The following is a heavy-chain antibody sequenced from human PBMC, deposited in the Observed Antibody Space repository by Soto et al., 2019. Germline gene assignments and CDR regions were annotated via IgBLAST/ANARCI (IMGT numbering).Heavy chain of an antibody. CDR2: IYYSGST. J-gene: IGHJ5*02. V-gene: IGHV4-59*01. CDR3: ARDYYDSSGYQNWFDP. D-gene: IGHD3-22*01. Sequence: KSSETLSLTCTVPGGSISSYYWSWIRQPPGKGLEWIGYIYYSGSTNYNPSLKSRVTISVDTSKNQFSLKLSSVTAADTAVYYCARDYYDSSGYQNWFDPWGQGTLVTVSS. CDR1: GGSISSYY.